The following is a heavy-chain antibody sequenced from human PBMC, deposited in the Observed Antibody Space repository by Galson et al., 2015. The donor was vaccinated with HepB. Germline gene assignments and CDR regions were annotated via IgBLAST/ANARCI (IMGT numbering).Heavy chain of an antibody. Sequence: SETLSLTCTVSGGSISSSSYYWGWIRQPPGKGLVWIGSIYYSGSTYYNPSLKSRVAISVDTSKNQFSLKVTSVTAADTAVYYCARLARIQLPNDYWGQGTLVTVSS. CDR2: IYYSGST. CDR3: ARLARIQLPNDY. D-gene: IGHD5-18*01. J-gene: IGHJ4*02. V-gene: IGHV4-39*01. CDR1: GGSISSSSYY.